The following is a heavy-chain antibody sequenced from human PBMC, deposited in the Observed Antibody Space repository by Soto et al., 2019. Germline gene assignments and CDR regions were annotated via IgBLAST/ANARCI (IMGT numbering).Heavy chain of an antibody. J-gene: IGHJ4*02. D-gene: IGHD3-10*01. CDR1: GFTFSNYG. CDR2: ISSGRVTV. V-gene: IGHV3-48*01. CDR3: ARGGAARPDY. Sequence: EVQLVESGGGLVQPGGSLRLSCAASGFTFSNYGMNWVRQAPGKGLEWVSYISSGRVTVSYADSVKGRFAISRDNAKNSLYLQLNSLRAEDTAVYYCARGGAARPDYWGQGTLVTVSS.